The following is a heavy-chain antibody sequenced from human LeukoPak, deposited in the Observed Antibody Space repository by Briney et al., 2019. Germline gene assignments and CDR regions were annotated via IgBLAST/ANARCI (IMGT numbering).Heavy chain of an antibody. CDR2: IRYDGSNK. J-gene: IGHJ4*02. Sequence: GGSLRLSCAASRFTLSGYGMHWVRQAPNKGLEWVAFIRYDGSNKYYAESVKGRFTISRDNSKNTLYLQMNSLRAEDTAVYYCARGGYDSGSYYKGPLYYFDYWGQGTLVTVSS. CDR1: RFTLSGYG. V-gene: IGHV3-30*02. D-gene: IGHD3-10*01. CDR3: ARGGYDSGSYYKGPLYYFDY.